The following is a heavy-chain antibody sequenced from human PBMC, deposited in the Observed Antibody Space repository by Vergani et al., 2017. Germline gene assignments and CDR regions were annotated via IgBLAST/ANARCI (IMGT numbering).Heavy chain of an antibody. Sequence: QVHLVESGGGVVQPGRSLTLSCVASGFSFRGHGMHWVRQAPGKGLEWVAMISYDGDRRDYGDFAKGRFTISRDSSKTVYLQMNSLRVEDTAMYFCAKDLSYGTAAPHFDSLGQGTLVTVSS. CDR3: AKDLSYGTAAPHFDS. CDR1: GFSFRGHG. J-gene: IGHJ4*02. V-gene: IGHV3-30*18. D-gene: IGHD4-17*01. CDR2: ISYDGDRR.